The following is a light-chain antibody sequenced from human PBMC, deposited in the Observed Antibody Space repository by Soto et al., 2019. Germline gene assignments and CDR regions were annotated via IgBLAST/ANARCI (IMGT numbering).Light chain of an antibody. V-gene: IGLV4-69*01. CDR3: QTWGTGTGV. J-gene: IGLJ3*02. Sequence: QTVVTQSPSASASLGASVTLTCTLSSGHSSYAIAWHQQQPEKGPRYLMKVDSDGSHIKGDGIPDRFSGSSSGAERYLTISSLQSEDEADYYCQTWGTGTGVFGGGTKVTVL. CDR1: SGHSSYA. CDR2: VDSDGSH.